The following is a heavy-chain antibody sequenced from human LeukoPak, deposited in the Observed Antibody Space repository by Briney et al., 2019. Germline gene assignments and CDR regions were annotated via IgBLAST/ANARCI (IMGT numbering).Heavy chain of an antibody. CDR1: GFTFSSYW. Sequence: GGSLRLSCAASGFTFSSYWMSWVRQAPGKGLEWVANIKQDGSEKYYADSVKGRFTISRDNAKNSLYLQMNSLRAEDTAVYYCARDRVGATRDYWGQGTLVTVSS. CDR2: IKQDGSEK. CDR3: ARDRVGATRDY. J-gene: IGHJ4*02. D-gene: IGHD1-26*01. V-gene: IGHV3-7*03.